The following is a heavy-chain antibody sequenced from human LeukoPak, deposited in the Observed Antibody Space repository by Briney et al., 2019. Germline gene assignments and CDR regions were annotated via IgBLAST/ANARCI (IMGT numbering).Heavy chain of an antibody. D-gene: IGHD2-2*01. CDR3: ARAPAAPVPYYYYYYYMDV. CDR1: GGTFSSYA. Sequence: ASVKVSCKASGGTFSSYAISWVRQAPGQGLEWMGGIIPIFGTANYAQKFQGRVTITADESTSTAYMELSSLRSEDTAVYYCARAPAAPVPYYYYYYYMDVWGKGTTVTISS. CDR2: IIPIFGTA. J-gene: IGHJ6*03. V-gene: IGHV1-69*01.